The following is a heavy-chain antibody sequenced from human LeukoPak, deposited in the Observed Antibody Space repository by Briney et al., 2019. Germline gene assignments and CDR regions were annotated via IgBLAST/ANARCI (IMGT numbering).Heavy chain of an antibody. CDR2: ISGRSNYI. CDR3: ARVARPRAFDI. Sequence: PGGSLRLSCAASGFTFSRFVMNWVRQAPGKGLEWVASISGRSNYIYYADSMKGRFVISRDNTKNSLFLHMNSLRAEDTAVYYCARVARPRAFDIWGQGTMVTVSS. J-gene: IGHJ3*02. CDR1: GFTFSRFV. V-gene: IGHV3-21*01.